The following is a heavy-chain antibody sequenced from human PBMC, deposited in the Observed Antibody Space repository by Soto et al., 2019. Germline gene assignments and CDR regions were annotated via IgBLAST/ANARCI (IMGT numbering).Heavy chain of an antibody. V-gene: IGHV5-51*01. D-gene: IGHD4-17*01. CDR3: VATYGDYLDY. J-gene: IGHJ4*02. Sequence: GESLKISCKGSGYKFTTYWIGWVRQMPGKGLEWMAIIYPDDSDSRYSPSFQGQVTISADKSISTAYLQWSSLKASDTAIYYCVATYGDYLDYWVQGTLVTVSS. CDR1: GYKFTTYW. CDR2: IYPDDSDS.